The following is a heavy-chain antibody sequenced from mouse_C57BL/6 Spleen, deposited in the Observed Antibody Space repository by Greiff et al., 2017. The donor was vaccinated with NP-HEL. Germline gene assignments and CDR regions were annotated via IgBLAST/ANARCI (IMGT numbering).Heavy chain of an antibody. V-gene: IGHV1-26*01. Sequence: VQLQQSGPELVKPGASVKISCKASGYTFTDYYMNWVKQSHGKSLEWIGDINPNNGGTSYNQKFKGKATLTVDKSSSTAYMELRSLTSEDSAVYYCAREALYGRNFDYWGQGTTLTVSS. CDR1: GYTFTDYY. CDR2: INPNNGGT. J-gene: IGHJ2*01. D-gene: IGHD1-1*01. CDR3: AREALYGRNFDY.